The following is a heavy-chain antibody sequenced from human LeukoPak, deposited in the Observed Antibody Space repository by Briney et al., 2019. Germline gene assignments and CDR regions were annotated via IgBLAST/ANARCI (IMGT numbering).Heavy chain of an antibody. J-gene: IGHJ4*02. CDR1: GFTFSSYA. D-gene: IGHD3-22*01. CDR2: ISYDGSNK. Sequence: PGGSLRLSCAASGFTFSSYAMHWVRQAPGKGLEWVAVISYDGSNKYYADSVKGRFTISRDNSKNTLYLQMNSLRAEDTAVYYCTYDIDWGQGTLVTVSS. V-gene: IGHV3-30*04. CDR3: TYDID.